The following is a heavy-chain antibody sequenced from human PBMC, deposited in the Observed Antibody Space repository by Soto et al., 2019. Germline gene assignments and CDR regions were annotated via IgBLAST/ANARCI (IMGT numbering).Heavy chain of an antibody. Sequence: ASVKVSCKVSGYTLTELSMHWVRQAPGKGLEWMGGFDPEDGETIYAQKFQGRVTMTEDTSTDTAYMELSSLRSEDTAVYYCATSLTIFGVVLNNWFDPWGQGTLVTVSS. J-gene: IGHJ5*02. CDR1: GYTLTELS. CDR3: ATSLTIFGVVLNNWFDP. D-gene: IGHD3-3*01. CDR2: FDPEDGET. V-gene: IGHV1-24*01.